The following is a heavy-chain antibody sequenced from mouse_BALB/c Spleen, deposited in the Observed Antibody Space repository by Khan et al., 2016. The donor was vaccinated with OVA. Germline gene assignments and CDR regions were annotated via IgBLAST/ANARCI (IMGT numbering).Heavy chain of an antibody. V-gene: IGHV5-6*01. Sequence: VQLKESGGDLVKPGGSLKLSCAASGFIFSSYSMSWVRQTPDKRLEWVATISSGGDYTYYPDSVKGRFTISRDDVKKTLYLQMSSLKSEDTAMYYCASHLTGSFAYWGQGTLVTVSA. CDR1: GFIFSSYS. CDR3: ASHLTGSFAY. CDR2: ISSGGDYT. D-gene: IGHD4-1*01. J-gene: IGHJ3*01.